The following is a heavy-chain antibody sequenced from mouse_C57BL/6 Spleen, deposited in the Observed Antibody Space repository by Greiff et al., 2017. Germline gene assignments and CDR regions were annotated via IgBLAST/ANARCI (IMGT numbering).Heavy chain of an antibody. CDR2: INPSSGYT. V-gene: IGHV1-7*01. J-gene: IGHJ2*01. CDR3: ARGNYHFDY. CDR1: GYTFTSYR. Sequence: QVQLQQSGAELAKPGASVKLTCKASGYTFTSYRMNWVKQRPGQGLEWIGYINPSSGYTKSNQTFKDKATLTADNSSSTAYMQLSSLAYEDSAFYYCARGNYHFDYWGQGTTRTVSS.